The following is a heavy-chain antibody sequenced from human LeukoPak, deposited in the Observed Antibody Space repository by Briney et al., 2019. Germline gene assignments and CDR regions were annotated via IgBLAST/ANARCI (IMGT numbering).Heavy chain of an antibody. CDR1: GYSISSSNW. Sequence: PSDTLSLTCAVSGYSISSSNWWGCIRQPPGKGLEWIGYIYYSGSIYYKPSLKSRVTMSVDTSKNQFSLKLSSVTAVDTAVYYCAITPQNSSGWSDYWGQGTLVTVSS. CDR3: AITPQNSSGWSDY. J-gene: IGHJ4*02. V-gene: IGHV4-28*05. D-gene: IGHD6-19*01. CDR2: IYYSGSI.